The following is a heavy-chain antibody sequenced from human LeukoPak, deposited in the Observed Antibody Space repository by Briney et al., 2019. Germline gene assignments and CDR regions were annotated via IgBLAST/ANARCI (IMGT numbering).Heavy chain of an antibody. V-gene: IGHV3-30*18. D-gene: IGHD1/OR15-1a*01. CDR1: GFTFSSYG. J-gene: IGHJ2*01. CDR2: ISYDGSNK. Sequence: GRSLRLSCAASGFTFSSYGMHWVRQAPGKGLEWVAVISYDGSNKYYADSVKGRFTISRDNSKNTLYLQMNSLRAEDTAVYYCAKPSEHLINWYFDLWGRGTLVTVSS. CDR3: AKPSEHLINWYFDL.